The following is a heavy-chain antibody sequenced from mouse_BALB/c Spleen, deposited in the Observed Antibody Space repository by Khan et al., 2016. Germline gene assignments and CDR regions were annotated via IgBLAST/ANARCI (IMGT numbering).Heavy chain of an antibody. CDR1: GYSFTGYY. V-gene: IGHV1S34*01. CDR2: ISCYNGAT. J-gene: IGHJ3*01. CDR3: AREKMPLTGTGFAY. D-gene: IGHD4-1*01. Sequence: LVKTGASVKISCKASGYSFTGYYMHWVKQSHGKSLEWSGYISCYNGATSYNQKFKGKATFTVDTSSSTAYMQFNSLTSEDSAVYYCAREKMPLTGTGFAYWGQGTLVTVSA.